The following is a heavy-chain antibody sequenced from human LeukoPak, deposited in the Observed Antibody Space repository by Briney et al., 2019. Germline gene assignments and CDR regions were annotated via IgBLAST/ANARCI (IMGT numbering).Heavy chain of an antibody. V-gene: IGHV5-51*01. D-gene: IGHD3-9*01. CDR2: IYPGDSDT. J-gene: IGHJ4*02. CDR3: VRQSYDILTGYSEGALDN. Sequence: GESLKISCEGSGYRFTTYWIGCVRQMPGKGLEWMGIIYPGDSDTRYSPSFQGQVTISADKSINTAYLQWSSLKASDTALYYCVRQSYDILTGYSEGALDNWGQGTLVTVSS. CDR1: GYRFTTYW.